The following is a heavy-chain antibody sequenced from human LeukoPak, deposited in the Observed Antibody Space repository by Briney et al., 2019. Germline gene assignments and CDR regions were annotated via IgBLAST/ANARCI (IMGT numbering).Heavy chain of an antibody. J-gene: IGHJ4*02. CDR1: DGSIRTYY. V-gene: IGHV4-59*03. D-gene: IGHD3/OR15-3a*01. Sequence: SETLSLTCSVSDGSIRTYYWSWIRQSPGQGLEWIGNIYYRGDINYNPSLKSRVIISIDTSKNQFSLRVTSLTAADTAVYYCATNKDWAEADWGQGTLVIVSS. CDR3: ATNKDWAEAD. CDR2: IYYRGDI.